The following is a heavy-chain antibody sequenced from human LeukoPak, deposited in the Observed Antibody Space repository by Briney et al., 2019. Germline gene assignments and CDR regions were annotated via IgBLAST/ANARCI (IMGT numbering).Heavy chain of an antibody. CDR1: GLTFTNHG. V-gene: IGHV3-33*01. CDR3: ASEDYSSSLYPLEY. CDR2: VRNDGFDT. J-gene: IGHJ4*02. Sequence: PGTSLRLSCVTSGLTFTNHGFHWLRQAAGKGLEWVAFVRNDGFDTYHSNSVKGRFSISRDDSKNTVYLQMNGLRAEDTAVYYCASEDYSSSLYPLEYWGQGTLVTVSS. D-gene: IGHD6-6*01.